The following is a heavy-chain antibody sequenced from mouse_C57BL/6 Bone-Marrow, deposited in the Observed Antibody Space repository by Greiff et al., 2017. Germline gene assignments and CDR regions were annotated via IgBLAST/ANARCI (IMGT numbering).Heavy chain of an antibody. V-gene: IGHV1-15*01. D-gene: IGHD4-1*02. Sequence: QVQLQQSGAELVRPGASVTLSCKASGYTFTDYEMHWVKQTPVHGLEWIGAIDPETGGTAYNQKFKGKAILTADKSSSTAYMELRSLTSEDSAVYYWTRIDAPTGTYYFDYWGQGTTLTVSS. J-gene: IGHJ2*01. CDR2: IDPETGGT. CDR3: TRIDAPTGTYYFDY. CDR1: GYTFTDYE.